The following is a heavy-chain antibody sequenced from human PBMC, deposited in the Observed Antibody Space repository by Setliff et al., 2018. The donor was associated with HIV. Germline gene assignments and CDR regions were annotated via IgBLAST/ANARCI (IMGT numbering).Heavy chain of an antibody. J-gene: IGHJ6*03. D-gene: IGHD1-7*01. V-gene: IGHV4-34*01. CDR1: GESVSGYY. Sequence: PSETLSLTCAVYGESVSGYYWSWIRQPPGKGLEWIGEINHSGSTNYNPSLKSRVTISVGTSKSQFSLKLTSVTAADTAVYYCARDRSNWNYGKNYMDVWGKGTTVTVSS. CDR2: INHSGST. CDR3: ARDRSNWNYGKNYMDV.